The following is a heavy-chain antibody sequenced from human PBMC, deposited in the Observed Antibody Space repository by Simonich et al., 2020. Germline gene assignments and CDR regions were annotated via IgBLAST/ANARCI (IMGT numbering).Heavy chain of an antibody. CDR3: ARDAAGDY. D-gene: IGHD6-13*01. CDR1: GFTFSSYS. Sequence: EVQLVESGGGLVKPGGSLRLSCAASGFTFSSYSMNWVCQAPGKGLKWLTLNRSTSSYISYADSLKGRFTISRDNAKNSLYLQRNSLRAEDTAVYYCARDAAGDYWGQGTLVTVSS. J-gene: IGHJ4*02. V-gene: IGHV3-21*01. CDR2: NRSTSSYI.